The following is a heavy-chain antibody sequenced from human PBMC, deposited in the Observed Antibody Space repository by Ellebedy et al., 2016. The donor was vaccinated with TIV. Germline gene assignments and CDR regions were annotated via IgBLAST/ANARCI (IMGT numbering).Heavy chain of an antibody. CDR1: GFTFSVTW. V-gene: IGHV3-7*01. CDR2: IKYDGADK. J-gene: IGHJ4*02. CDR3: VRARNYALDS. D-gene: IGHD3-16*01. Sequence: GESLKISCAASGFTFSVTWMSWARQAPGQGLEWVARIKYDGADKDYVDSVKGRFTISRDNAKNSRYLQMNSLRVEDTAVYFCVRARNYALDSWGQGTLVTVSS.